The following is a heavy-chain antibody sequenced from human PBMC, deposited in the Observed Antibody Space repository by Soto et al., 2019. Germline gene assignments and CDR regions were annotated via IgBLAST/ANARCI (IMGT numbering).Heavy chain of an antibody. CDR2: IYQSGST. V-gene: IGHV4-30-2*06. CDR1: GGSINSGAYS. D-gene: IGHD5-12*01. J-gene: IGHJ5*02. Sequence: QLQLRESGAGLVKPSETLSLTCTVSGGSINSGAYSWSWIRQSPGKGLEWLGFIYQSGSTYYSPSLRSRVTISIDRCKNQMSLKLGSVTAADTAVYYCARDNSGCSDSACYFPGWFGPCGQGTLVTVSP. CDR3: ARDNSGCSDSACYFPGWFGP.